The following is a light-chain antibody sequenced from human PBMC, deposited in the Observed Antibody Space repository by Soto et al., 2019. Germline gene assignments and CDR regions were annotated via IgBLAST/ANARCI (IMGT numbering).Light chain of an antibody. V-gene: IGLV2-23*02. CDR3: CSFATTFAWV. Sequence: QSVLTQPASVSGSPGQSITISCTGTSSDIGGYNRVSWYQKHPGRAPKLIIDEVNRRPTGVSNRFSGSKSVNTASLTISGLQAEDEADYYCCSFATTFAWVFGGGTQLTVL. J-gene: IGLJ3*02. CDR2: EVN. CDR1: SSDIGGYNR.